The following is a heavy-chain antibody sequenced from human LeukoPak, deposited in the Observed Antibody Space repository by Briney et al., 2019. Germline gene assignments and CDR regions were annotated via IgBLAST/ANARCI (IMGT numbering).Heavy chain of an antibody. V-gene: IGHV1-18*01. D-gene: IGHD2-21*02. Sequence: ASVKVSFKASGYTFTSYGISWVRQAPAQGLEWMGWISAYNGNTNYEQKPQGGGTMTTDTSTSTAYMELRSLRSDDTGVYYCARDCGGDCYSRNGAFDIWGQGTMVTVSS. CDR1: GYTFTSYG. CDR3: ARDCGGDCYSRNGAFDI. CDR2: ISAYNGNT. J-gene: IGHJ3*02.